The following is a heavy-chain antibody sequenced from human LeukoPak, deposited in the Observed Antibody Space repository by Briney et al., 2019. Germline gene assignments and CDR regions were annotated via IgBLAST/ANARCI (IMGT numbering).Heavy chain of an antibody. CDR1: GGSISSSSYY. Sequence: PSETLPLTCTVSGGSISSSSYYWGWIRQPPGKGLEWIGSIYYSGSTYYNPSLKSRVTISVDTSKNQFSLKLSSVTAADTAVYYCARLGDGFQAPFDYWGQGTLVTVSS. V-gene: IGHV4-39*01. CDR2: IYYSGST. CDR3: ARLGDGFQAPFDY. J-gene: IGHJ4*02. D-gene: IGHD5-24*01.